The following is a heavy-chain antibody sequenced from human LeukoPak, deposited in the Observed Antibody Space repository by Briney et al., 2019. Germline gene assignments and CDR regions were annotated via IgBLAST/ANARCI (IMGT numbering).Heavy chain of an antibody. D-gene: IGHD5-18*01. CDR2: MNPNSGNT. J-gene: IGHJ6*02. CDR1: GYTFTSYD. V-gene: IGHV1-8*01. Sequence: ASVKVSCKASGYTFTSYDINWVRQATGQGLEWMGWMNPNSGNTGYAQKFQGRVTMTRNTSISTAYMELSSLRSEDTAVYYCATGSRGPRGYSYGFRREGMDVWGQGTTVTVSS. CDR3: ATGSRGPRGYSYGFRREGMDV.